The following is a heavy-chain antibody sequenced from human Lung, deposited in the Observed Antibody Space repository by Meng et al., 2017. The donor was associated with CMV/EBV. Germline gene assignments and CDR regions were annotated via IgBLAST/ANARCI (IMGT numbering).Heavy chain of an antibody. D-gene: IGHD2-2*01. CDR1: VFSLSNARLG. Sequence: SGXXLVXPTETLTLICTVSVFSLSNARLGVSWIRQPPGKALEWLAHIFSNDEKFYSTSLKSRLTISKDTSKSQVVLTMTNMDPVDTATYDCARIPSRACSSTSCATGLFRFDPWXQGTXVTVSS. CDR2: IFSNDEK. CDR3: ARIPSRACSSTSCATGLFRFDP. V-gene: IGHV2-26*01. J-gene: IGHJ5*02.